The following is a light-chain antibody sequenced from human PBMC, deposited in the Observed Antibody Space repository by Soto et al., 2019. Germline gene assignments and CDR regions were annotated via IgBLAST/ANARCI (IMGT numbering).Light chain of an antibody. Sequence: HSAPTQPPSGFRSPGQSVTIPRPGTSSEVGGYNYVSWYQQHPGKAPKLMIYDVSKRPSGVPDRFSGSKSGNTASLTISGLQAEDEADYYCCSYAGSYTEVFGTGTKAPS. J-gene: IGLJ1*01. CDR1: SSEVGGYNY. V-gene: IGLV2-11*01. CDR3: CSYAGSYTEV. CDR2: DVS.